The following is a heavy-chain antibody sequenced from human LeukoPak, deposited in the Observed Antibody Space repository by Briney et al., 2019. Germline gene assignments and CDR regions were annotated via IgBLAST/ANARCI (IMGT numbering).Heavy chain of an antibody. CDR3: ARVPYYMDV. J-gene: IGHJ6*03. CDR1: GFTFSSYA. CDR2: ISSSSSI. D-gene: IGHD3-16*01. Sequence: GGSLRLSCAASGFTFSSYAMNWVRQAPGKGLEWVSYISSSSSIYYADSVKGRFTISRDNAENSLYLQMNSLRAEDTAVYYCARVPYYMDVWGKGTTVTVSS. V-gene: IGHV3-48*04.